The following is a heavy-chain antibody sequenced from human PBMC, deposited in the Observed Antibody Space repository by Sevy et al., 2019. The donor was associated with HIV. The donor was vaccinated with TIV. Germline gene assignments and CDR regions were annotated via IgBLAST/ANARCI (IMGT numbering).Heavy chain of an antibody. V-gene: IGHV3-9*01. CDR2: ISWNSRNI. J-gene: IGHJ6*02. CDR3: AKDINRGCDGVNCYSYYYYFYGLDV. CDR1: GFPFNDHA. Sequence: GGSLRLSCAASGFPFNDHAMHWVRLVPGKGLEWVSGISWNSRNIGYADSVKGRFTISRDNTRQSVYLEMHSLRPEDTAVYYCAKDINRGCDGVNCYSYYYYFYGLDVWGQGTTVTVSS. D-gene: IGHD2-21*01.